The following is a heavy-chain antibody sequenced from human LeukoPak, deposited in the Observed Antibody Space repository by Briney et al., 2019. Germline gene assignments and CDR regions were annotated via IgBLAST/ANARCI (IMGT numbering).Heavy chain of an antibody. CDR3: ARVRPWVFDY. CDR1: GLTVSSSY. Sequence: PGGSLRLSCAASGLTVSSSYMSWVRQAPGKGLEWVSIIYNDGSTYYADSVKGRFTISRHNSKNTLYLQMNNLRAEDTAVYYCARVRPWVFDYWGQGTLVTVSS. CDR2: IYNDGST. J-gene: IGHJ4*02. V-gene: IGHV3-53*04.